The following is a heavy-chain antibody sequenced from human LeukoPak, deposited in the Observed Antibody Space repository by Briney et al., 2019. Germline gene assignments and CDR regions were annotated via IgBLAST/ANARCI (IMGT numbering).Heavy chain of an antibody. J-gene: IGHJ4*02. V-gene: IGHV3-30*04. CDR1: GFTFSSYA. Sequence: QPGGSLRLSCAASGFTFSSYAMHWVRQAPGKGLEWVAVISYDGSNKYYADSVKGRFTISRDNSKNTLYLQMNSLRAEDTAVYYCARELVDYVFDYWGQGTLVTVSS. D-gene: IGHD4-17*01. CDR3: ARELVDYVFDY. CDR2: ISYDGSNK.